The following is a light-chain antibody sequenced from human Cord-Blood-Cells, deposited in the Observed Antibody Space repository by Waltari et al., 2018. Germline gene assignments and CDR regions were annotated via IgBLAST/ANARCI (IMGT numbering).Light chain of an antibody. J-gene: IGKJ1*01. V-gene: IGKV4-1*01. CDR3: QQYYSTPRT. Sequence: DIVMTQSPDSLAVSLGERATINCKSSQSVLYSSNNKNYLAWYQQKTGQPPKLLIYCASTRESGVPERCRGSGSGTDFTLPISSLQAEDVAVYYCQQYYSTPRTFGQGTKVEIK. CDR2: CAS. CDR1: QSVLYSSNNKNY.